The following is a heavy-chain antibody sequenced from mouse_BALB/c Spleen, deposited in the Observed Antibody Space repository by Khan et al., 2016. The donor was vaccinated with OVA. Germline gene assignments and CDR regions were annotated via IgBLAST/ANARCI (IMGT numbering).Heavy chain of an antibody. D-gene: IGHD1-1*01. Sequence: QVQLKESGAELMKPGASVKISCEATGYTFSDYWLEWVKQRPGHGLEWIGEILPGSGSRNYNEKFKGKATFTADISSKTTYMQLSSLTSEDSAVYYCARVNYGSRDYFDYWGQGTTLTVSS. CDR2: ILPGSGSR. CDR1: GYTFSDYW. V-gene: IGHV1-9*01. CDR3: ARVNYGSRDYFDY. J-gene: IGHJ2*01.